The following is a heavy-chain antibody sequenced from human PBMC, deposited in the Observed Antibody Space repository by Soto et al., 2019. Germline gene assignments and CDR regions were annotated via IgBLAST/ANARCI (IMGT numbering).Heavy chain of an antibody. V-gene: IGHV3-74*01. CDR3: ARSPGGYYID. Sequence: HPGGSLRLSCAASGFTFSSYGMHWVRQAPGKGLEWVARINPEGSSTNYADSAEGRFTISRDNARNTLYLQMNSLRAEDTAVYYCARSPGGYYIDWGQGTMVTVSS. J-gene: IGHJ3*01. D-gene: IGHD2-15*01. CDR1: GFTFSSYG. CDR2: INPEGSST.